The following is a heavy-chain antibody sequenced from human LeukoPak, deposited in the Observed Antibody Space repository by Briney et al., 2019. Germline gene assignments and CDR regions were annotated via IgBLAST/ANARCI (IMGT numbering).Heavy chain of an antibody. CDR3: ARDRYYYDSSGYPFDY. CDR2: IHTSGST. D-gene: IGHD3-22*01. V-gene: IGHV4-4*07. CDR1: GGSISSYY. Sequence: SETLSLTCTVSGGSISSYYWSWIRQPAGKGLEWIGRIHTSGSTNYNPSLKSRVTMSGDTTKNQFSLKLSSVTAADTAVYYCARDRYYYDSSGYPFDYWGQGTLVTVSS. J-gene: IGHJ4*02.